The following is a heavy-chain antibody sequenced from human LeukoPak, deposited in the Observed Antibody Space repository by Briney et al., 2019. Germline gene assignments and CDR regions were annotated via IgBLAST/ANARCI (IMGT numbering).Heavy chain of an antibody. CDR1: GFTFSSYW. CDR2: IKQDGSEK. Sequence: GGPLRLSCAASGFTFSSYWMSWVRQAPGEGLEWVANIKQDGSEKYYVDSVKGRFTISRDNAKNSLYLQMNSLRAEDTAVYYCARDREAVADYYFDYWGQGTLVTVSS. D-gene: IGHD6-19*01. CDR3: ARDREAVADYYFDY. J-gene: IGHJ4*02. V-gene: IGHV3-7*01.